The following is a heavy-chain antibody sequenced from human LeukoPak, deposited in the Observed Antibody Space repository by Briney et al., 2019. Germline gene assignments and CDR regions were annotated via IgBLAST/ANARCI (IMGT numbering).Heavy chain of an antibody. J-gene: IGHJ6*03. V-gene: IGHV4-38-2*01. D-gene: IGHD4-11*01. CDR2: IYHSGST. CDR1: GYSISSGYY. CDR3: ARHFDYSNYYYYYMDV. Sequence: SETLSLTCAVSGYSISSGYYWGWIRQPPGKGLEWIGSIYHSGSTYYNPSLKSRVTISVDTSKNQFSLKLSSVTAADTAVYYCARHFDYSNYYYYYMDVWGKGTTVTVSS.